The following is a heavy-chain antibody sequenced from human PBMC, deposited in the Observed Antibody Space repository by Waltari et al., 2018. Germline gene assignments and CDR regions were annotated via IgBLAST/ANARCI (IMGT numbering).Heavy chain of an antibody. Sequence: QVQLQESGPGLVKPSETLSLTCTVSGGSISSYYWSWIRQPPGKGLEWIGYIYYSGSTNYNPSLKSRVTISVDTSKNQFSLKLSSVTAADTAVYYCAREGNRSTSSYPYWYFDLWGRGTLVIVSS. J-gene: IGHJ2*01. V-gene: IGHV4-59*01. D-gene: IGHD2-2*01. CDR1: GGSISSYY. CDR2: IYYSGST. CDR3: AREGNRSTSSYPYWYFDL.